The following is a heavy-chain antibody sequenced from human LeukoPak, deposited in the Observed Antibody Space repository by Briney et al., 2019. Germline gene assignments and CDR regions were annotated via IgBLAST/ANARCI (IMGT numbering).Heavy chain of an antibody. J-gene: IGHJ4*02. V-gene: IGHV1-46*01. D-gene: IGHD2-2*01. CDR2: INPSGGST. Sequence: ASVRVSCKASGYTFTSYYMHWVRQAPGQGLEWMGIINPSGGSTSYAQKFQGRVTMTRDTSTSTVYMELSSLRSEDTAVYYCARETSQEYYFDYWGQGTLVTVSS. CDR1: GYTFTSYY. CDR3: ARETSQEYYFDY.